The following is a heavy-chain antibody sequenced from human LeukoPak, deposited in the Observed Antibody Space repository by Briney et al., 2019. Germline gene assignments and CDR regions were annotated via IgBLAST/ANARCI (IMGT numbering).Heavy chain of an antibody. CDR3: AKNGDRGAYCTGGTCYPYFYYYMDV. V-gene: IGHV3-23*01. CDR1: EFTFSSYA. J-gene: IGHJ6*03. CDR2: ISGRDGST. Sequence: GGSLRLSCAASEFTFSSYAMSWVRQAPGKGLEWVSAISGRDGSTYYADSVKGRFTISRDNSKNTLYLQMNSLRAEDTAIYYCAKNGDRGAYCTGGTCYPYFYYYMDVWGKGTTVTI. D-gene: IGHD2-15*01.